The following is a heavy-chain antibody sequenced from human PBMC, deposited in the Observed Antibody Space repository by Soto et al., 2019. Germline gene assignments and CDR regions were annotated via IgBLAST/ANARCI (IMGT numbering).Heavy chain of an antibody. Sequence: GGSLRLSCAASGFTFSDHYMDWVRQAPGKGLEWVGRTRNKANSYTTEYAASVKGRFTISRDDSKNSLYLQMNSLKTEDTAVYYCARDGSGDGGDYWGQGTLVTVSS. CDR1: GFTFSDHY. V-gene: IGHV3-72*01. J-gene: IGHJ4*02. CDR3: ARDGSGDGGDY. D-gene: IGHD7-27*01. CDR2: TRNKANSYTT.